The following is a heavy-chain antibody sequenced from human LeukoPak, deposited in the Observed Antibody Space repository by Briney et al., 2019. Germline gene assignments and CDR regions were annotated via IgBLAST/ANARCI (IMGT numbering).Heavy chain of an antibody. CDR2: ISAYNGHT. Sequence: ASVKVSCKASGYTFTSYGISWVRQAPGQGLEWMGWISAYNGHTKYAQKSQGRVTLTTDTSTSTAYMELRSLRSDDTAVYYCARGSPPRRSYDSSGYYSYYFDYWGQGTLVTVSS. CDR3: ARGSPPRRSYDSSGYYSYYFDY. V-gene: IGHV1-18*01. J-gene: IGHJ4*02. CDR1: GYTFTSYG. D-gene: IGHD3-22*01.